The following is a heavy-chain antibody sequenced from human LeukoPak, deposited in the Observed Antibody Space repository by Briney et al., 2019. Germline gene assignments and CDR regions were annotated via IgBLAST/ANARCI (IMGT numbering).Heavy chain of an antibody. D-gene: IGHD6-13*01. Sequence: ASVKVSCKASGGTFSSYAISWVRQAPGQGLEWMGGIIPIFSTANYAQKFQGRVTITADESTSTAYMELSSLRSEDTAVYYCARGVIPYSSFDYWGQGTLVTVSS. CDR2: IIPIFSTA. V-gene: IGHV1-69*13. J-gene: IGHJ4*02. CDR3: ARGVIPYSSFDY. CDR1: GGTFSSYA.